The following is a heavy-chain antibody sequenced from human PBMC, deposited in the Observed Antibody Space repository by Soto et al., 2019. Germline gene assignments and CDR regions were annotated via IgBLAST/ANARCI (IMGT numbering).Heavy chain of an antibody. J-gene: IGHJ4*02. CDR2: MQPRDGRT. CDR1: GYSFSSLD. Sequence: QVQLVQSGAEVREPGASVKVSCKASGYSFSSLDINWVRQTPGQGLEWMGWMQPRDGRTGYAQKFQGRVTMTRATYIHTAYMEMSSITSDDTAFYYCARGVTAGVDYWGQGTLVTVSS. V-gene: IGHV1-8*01. D-gene: IGHD1-26*01. CDR3: ARGVTAGVDY.